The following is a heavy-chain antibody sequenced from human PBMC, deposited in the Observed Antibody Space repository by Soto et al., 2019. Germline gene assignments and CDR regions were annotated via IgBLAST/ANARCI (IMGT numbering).Heavy chain of an antibody. D-gene: IGHD5-12*01. CDR1: GYTFTSYG. CDR3: ARGRIVASIHDAFEI. J-gene: IGHJ3*02. CDR2: ISAYNGKR. Sequence: ASVKVSCKASGYTFTSYGISWVRQAPGQGLEWMGWISAYNGKRDTAQKFQDRVTMTLDTSTDTAHMDLGDLTSADTAVYYCARGRIVASIHDAFEIWSQGTKVTVSS. V-gene: IGHV1-18*01.